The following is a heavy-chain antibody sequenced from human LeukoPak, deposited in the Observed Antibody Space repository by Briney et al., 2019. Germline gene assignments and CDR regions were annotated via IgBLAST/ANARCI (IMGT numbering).Heavy chain of an antibody. V-gene: IGHV4-30-4*02. D-gene: IGHD3-10*01. Sequence: PSETLSLTCTVSGGSISSGDYYWSWIRQPPGKGLEWIGYIYYSGSTYYNPSLKSRVTISVDTSKNQFSLKLSSVTAADTAVYYCARVYYYGSGSRNHYYYGMDVWGQGTTVTVSS. CDR3: ARVYYYGSGSRNHYYYGMDV. CDR1: GGSISSGDYY. J-gene: IGHJ6*02. CDR2: IYYSGST.